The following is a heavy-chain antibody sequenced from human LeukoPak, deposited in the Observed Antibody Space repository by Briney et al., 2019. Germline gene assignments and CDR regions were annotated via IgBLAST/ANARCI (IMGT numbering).Heavy chain of an antibody. Sequence: SEPLSLTCTVSGGSISSGTYYWSWIRKPAGKGLEWIGRISTSGITNYNPSLKSRVTIAVDTSKNQFSLNLSSVTAADTAVYYCARGAAVAFDYWGQGTLVTVSS. CDR1: GGSISSGTYY. CDR3: ARGAAVAFDY. J-gene: IGHJ4*02. V-gene: IGHV4-61*02. D-gene: IGHD6-19*01. CDR2: ISTSGIT.